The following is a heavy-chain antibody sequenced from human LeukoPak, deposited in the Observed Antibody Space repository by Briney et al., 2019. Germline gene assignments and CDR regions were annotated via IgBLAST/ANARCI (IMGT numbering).Heavy chain of an antibody. D-gene: IGHD6-19*01. J-gene: IGHJ4*02. V-gene: IGHV5-51*01. CDR3: ASSRSGWSFDY. CDR2: IYPGDSDT. Sequence: RGEPLKISCKGSGYSFTNYWIAWVRQMPGKGLEWMGIIYPGDSDTRYSPSFQGQVTISADKSISTAYLQWSSLKASDTAMYYCASSRSGWSFDYWGQGTPVTVSS. CDR1: GYSFTNYW.